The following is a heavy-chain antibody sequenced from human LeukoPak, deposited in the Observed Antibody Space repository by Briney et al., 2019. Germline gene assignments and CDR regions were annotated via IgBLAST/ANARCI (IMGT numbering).Heavy chain of an antibody. J-gene: IGHJ4*02. CDR2: ISGSGGST. Sequence: GGSLRLSCAASGFTFSSYAMSWARQAPGKGLEWVSAISGSGGSTYYADSVKGRFTISRDNSKNTLYLQMNSLRAEDTAVYYCATNYYDFWSGYKGWGQGTLVTVSS. CDR1: GFTFSSYA. CDR3: ATNYYDFWSGYKG. V-gene: IGHV3-23*01. D-gene: IGHD3-3*01.